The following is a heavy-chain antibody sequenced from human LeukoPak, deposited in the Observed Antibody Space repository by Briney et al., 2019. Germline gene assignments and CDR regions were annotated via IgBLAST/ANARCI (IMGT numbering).Heavy chain of an antibody. CDR1: GYTFTGYY. J-gene: IGHJ5*02. CDR2: INPNSGGT. CDR3: AIVGATVGWFDP. D-gene: IGHD1-26*01. V-gene: IGHV1-2*06. Sequence: ASVKVSCKASGYTFTGYYMHWVRQAPGQGLEWMGRINPNSGGTNYAQKFQGRVTMSKDTSISTAYMELSRLTSDDTAVYYCAIVGATVGWFDPRGQGTLVTVSS.